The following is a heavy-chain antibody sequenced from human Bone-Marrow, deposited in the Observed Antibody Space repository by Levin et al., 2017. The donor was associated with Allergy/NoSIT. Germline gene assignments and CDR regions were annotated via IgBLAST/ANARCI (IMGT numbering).Heavy chain of an antibody. V-gene: IGHV3-23*01. CDR1: GFTFSSYA. J-gene: IGHJ4*02. CDR2: ISGSGGST. D-gene: IGHD5-18*01. Sequence: PGGSLRLSCAASGFTFSSYAMSWVRQAPGKGLEWVSAISGSGGSTYYADSVKGRFTISRDNSKNTLYLQMNSLRAEDTAVYYCAKVRQLWFRVPELDYWGQGTLVTVSS. CDR3: AKVRQLWFRVPELDY.